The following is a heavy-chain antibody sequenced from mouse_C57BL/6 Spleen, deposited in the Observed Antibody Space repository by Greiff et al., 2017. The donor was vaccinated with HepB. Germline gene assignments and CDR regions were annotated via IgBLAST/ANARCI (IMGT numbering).Heavy chain of an antibody. V-gene: IGHV1-81*01. CDR1: GYTFTSYG. CDR3: ASSNYAWFAY. CDR2: IYPRSGNT. Sequence: QVQLKESGAELARPGASVKLSCKASGYTFTSYGISWVKQRTGQGLEWIGEIYPRSGNTYYNEKFKGKATLTADKSSSTAYMELRSLTSEDSAVYFCASSNYAWFAYWGQGTLVTVSA. D-gene: IGHD2-5*01. J-gene: IGHJ3*01.